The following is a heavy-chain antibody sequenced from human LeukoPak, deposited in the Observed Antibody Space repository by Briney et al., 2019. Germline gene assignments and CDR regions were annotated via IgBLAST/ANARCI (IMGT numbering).Heavy chain of an antibody. J-gene: IGHJ4*02. Sequence: GASVKVSCKASGGTFSSYAISWVRQAPGQGLEWMGRIIPILGIANYAQKFQGRVTITADKSTSTAYMELSSLRSEDTAVYYCASTSIGTYYYDSSDYYYYYWGQGTLVTVSS. V-gene: IGHV1-69*04. D-gene: IGHD3-22*01. CDR1: GGTFSSYA. CDR3: ASTSIGTYYYDSSDYYYYY. CDR2: IIPILGIA.